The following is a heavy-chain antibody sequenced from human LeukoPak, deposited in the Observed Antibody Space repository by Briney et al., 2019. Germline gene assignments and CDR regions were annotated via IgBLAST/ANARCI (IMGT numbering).Heavy chain of an antibody. V-gene: IGHV1-2*06. CDR2: INPNSGGT. CDR3: ARRVGSSSGYSFDY. D-gene: IGHD5-12*01. Sequence: ASVKVSCKASGYTFTDYYIHWVRQRQAPGQGLEWMGRINPNSGGTNYAQKFQGRVTMTRDTSISTAYMELSSLSPDDTAVYFCARRVGSSSGYSFDYWGQGTLVTVSS. J-gene: IGHJ4*02. CDR1: GYTFTDYY.